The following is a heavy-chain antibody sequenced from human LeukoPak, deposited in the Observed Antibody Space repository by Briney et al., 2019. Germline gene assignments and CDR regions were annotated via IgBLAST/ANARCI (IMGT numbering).Heavy chain of an antibody. J-gene: IGHJ3*02. CDR2: IYPGDSDT. Sequence: GESLKISCEGSGYSFTSYWIAWVRQMPGKGLEWMGIIYPGDSDTRYSPSFQGQVTISADKSISTAYLQWSSLKASDTAMYYCARTLLSTLDAFDIWGQGTMVTAS. V-gene: IGHV5-51*01. CDR1: GYSFTSYW. CDR3: ARTLLSTLDAFDI. D-gene: IGHD1-26*01.